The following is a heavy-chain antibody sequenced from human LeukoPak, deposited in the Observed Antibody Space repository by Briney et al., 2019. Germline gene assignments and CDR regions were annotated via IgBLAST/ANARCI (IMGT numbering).Heavy chain of an antibody. Sequence: PGGSLRLSCAASGFTFSSYEMNWVRQAPGKGLEWVSYMSSSGSTIYYADSVKGRFTISRDNAKNSLYLQMDSLRAEDTAVYYCAREAYSPQLEILYGAFDIWGQGTMVTVSS. CDR2: MSSSGSTI. D-gene: IGHD1-1*01. CDR1: GFTFSSYE. CDR3: AREAYSPQLEILYGAFDI. J-gene: IGHJ3*02. V-gene: IGHV3-48*03.